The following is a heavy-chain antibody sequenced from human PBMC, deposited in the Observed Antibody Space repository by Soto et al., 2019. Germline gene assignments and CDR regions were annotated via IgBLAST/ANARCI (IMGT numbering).Heavy chain of an antibody. CDR3: ASWAGYCSSTSCYGVRYGMDV. V-gene: IGHV1-18*04. Sequence: GASVKVSCKASGYTFTSYGISWVRQAPGQGLEWMGWISAYNGNTNYAQKLQGGVTMTTDTSTSTAYMELRSLRSDDTAVYYCASWAGYCSSTSCYGVRYGMDVWGQGTTVTVSS. CDR1: GYTFTSYG. CDR2: ISAYNGNT. J-gene: IGHJ6*02. D-gene: IGHD2-2*01.